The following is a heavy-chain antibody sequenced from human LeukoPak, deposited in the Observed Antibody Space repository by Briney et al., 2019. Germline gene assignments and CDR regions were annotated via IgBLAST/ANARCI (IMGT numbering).Heavy chain of an antibody. CDR3: ARDRLGDYDHSGYYDK. CDR1: GFTFSDYY. Sequence: GGSLRLSCAASGFTFSDYYMSWIRQAPGKGLEWVSYICDSGRTIYYAASVKGRFTISRDNAKNSVYLQMNNLGAEDTAVYYCARDRLGDYDHSGYYDKWGQGTLVTVSS. J-gene: IGHJ4*02. D-gene: IGHD3-22*01. V-gene: IGHV3-11*01. CDR2: ICDSGRTI.